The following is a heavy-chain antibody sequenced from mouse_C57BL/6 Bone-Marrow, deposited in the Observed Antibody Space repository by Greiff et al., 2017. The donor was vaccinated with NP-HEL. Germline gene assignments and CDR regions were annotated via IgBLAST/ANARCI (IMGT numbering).Heavy chain of an antibody. D-gene: IGHD1-1*01. J-gene: IGHJ3*01. Sequence: VQLQQPGAELVKPWASVKMSCKASGYTFTSYWITWVKPRPGQGLEWIGDIYPGSGSTNYNEKFKSKATLTVDTSSSTAYMQLSSLTSEDSAVYYCAREGRELRTWFAYWGQGTLVTVSA. CDR2: IYPGSGST. CDR1: GYTFTSYW. CDR3: AREGRELRTWFAY. V-gene: IGHV1-55*01.